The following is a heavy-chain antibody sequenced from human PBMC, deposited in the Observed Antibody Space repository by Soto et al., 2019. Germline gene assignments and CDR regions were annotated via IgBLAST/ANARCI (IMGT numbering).Heavy chain of an antibody. D-gene: IGHD3-10*01. CDR1: GFTFSSYS. J-gene: IGHJ6*02. V-gene: IGHV3-21*04. Sequence: PXVSLRLTFAASGFTFSSYSMNWVRQAPGKGLEWVSSTSSSSSYIYYADSVKGRFTISRDNAKNSLYLQMNSLRAEDTAVYYCARGGVSYGMDVWGQGTTVTVSS. CDR2: TSSSSSYI. CDR3: ARGGVSYGMDV.